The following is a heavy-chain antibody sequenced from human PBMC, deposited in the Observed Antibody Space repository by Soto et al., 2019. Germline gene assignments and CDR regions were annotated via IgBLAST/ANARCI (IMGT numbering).Heavy chain of an antibody. Sequence: ASVKVSCKASGYTFTSYGISWVRQAPGQGPEWMGWISAYNGNTNYAQKLQGRVTMTTDTSTSTAYMELRSLRSDDTAVYYCARDFVVVTAIVYFDYWGQGTLVTVSS. CDR3: ARDFVVVTAIVYFDY. V-gene: IGHV1-18*01. CDR1: GYTFTSYG. J-gene: IGHJ4*02. D-gene: IGHD2-21*02. CDR2: ISAYNGNT.